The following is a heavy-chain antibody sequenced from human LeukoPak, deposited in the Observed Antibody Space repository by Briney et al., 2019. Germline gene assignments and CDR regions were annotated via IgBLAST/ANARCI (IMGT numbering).Heavy chain of an antibody. V-gene: IGHV4-38-2*02. CDR2: IYHSGST. D-gene: IGHD3-3*01. CDR1: GYSISSGYY. CDR3: AKLDYDFWSGSFDY. J-gene: IGHJ4*02. Sequence: SETLSLTCTVSGYSISSGYYWGWIRQPPGKGLEWIGSIYHSGSTYYNPSLKSRVTISVDTSKNQFSLKLSSVTAADTAVYYCAKLDYDFWSGSFDYWGQGTLVTVSS.